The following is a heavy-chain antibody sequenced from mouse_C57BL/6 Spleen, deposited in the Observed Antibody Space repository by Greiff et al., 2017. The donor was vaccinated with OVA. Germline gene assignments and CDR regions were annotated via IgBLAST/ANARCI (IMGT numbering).Heavy chain of an antibody. CDR3: ARRVTVAPYWYFDV. D-gene: IGHD1-1*01. V-gene: IGHV1-69*01. CDR1: GYTFTSYW. CDR2: IDSSDSYT. J-gene: IGHJ1*03. Sequence: VQLQQPGAELVMPGASVKLSCKASGYTFTSYWMHWVKQRPGPGLEWIGEIDSSDSYTNYNQKFKGKSTLTVDKASSTAYMQLSSLTSEDSAVYYCARRVTVAPYWYFDVWGTGTTVTVSS.